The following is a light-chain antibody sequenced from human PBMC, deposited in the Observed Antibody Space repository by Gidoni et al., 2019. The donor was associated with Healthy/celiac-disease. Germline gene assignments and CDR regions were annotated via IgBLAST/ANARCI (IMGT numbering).Light chain of an antibody. CDR2: YAS. J-gene: IGKJ4*01. V-gene: IGKV3-11*01. Sequence: EIVLTPSPATLSLSPGERAPLSCRASHSVSSYLAGYQQKPGQAPRLLIYYASNRATGIPARFSGSGSGTDFTLTISSLEPEDFAVYYCQQRSNWPLTFGGGTKVEIK. CDR1: HSVSSY. CDR3: QQRSNWPLT.